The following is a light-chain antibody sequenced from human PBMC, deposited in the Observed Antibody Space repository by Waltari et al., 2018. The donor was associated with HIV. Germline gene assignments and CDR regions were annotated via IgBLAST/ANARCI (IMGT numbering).Light chain of an antibody. J-gene: IGKJ4*01. Sequence: DIVMTQSPDSLAVSLGARATITCKSSQSVLFSSNNKNYFAWYQQKLGQPPRLLLYWASTRESAVPDRFSGSGSGADFTLTISSLQAEDVAVYYCQQYYSTPLTFGGGTKVEIK. V-gene: IGKV4-1*01. CDR2: WAS. CDR1: QSVLFSSNNKNY. CDR3: QQYYSTPLT.